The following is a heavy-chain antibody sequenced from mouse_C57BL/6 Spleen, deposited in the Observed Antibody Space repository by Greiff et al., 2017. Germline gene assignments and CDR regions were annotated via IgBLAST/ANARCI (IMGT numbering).Heavy chain of an antibody. CDR1: GYAFSSSW. CDR2: IYPGDGDT. D-gene: IGHD1-1*01. CDR3: ARNGAVGMDY. V-gene: IGHV1-82*01. J-gene: IGHJ4*01. Sequence: VKLMESGPELVKPGASVKISCKASGYAFSSSWMNWVKQRPGKGLEWIGRIYPGDGDTNYNGKFKGKATLTADKSSSTAYMQLSSLTSEDSAVYFCARNGAVGMDYWGQGTSVTVSS.